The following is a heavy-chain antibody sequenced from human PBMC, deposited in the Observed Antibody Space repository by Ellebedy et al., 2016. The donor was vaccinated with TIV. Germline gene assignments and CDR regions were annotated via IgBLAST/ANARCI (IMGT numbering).Heavy chain of an antibody. CDR1: GYTFTRYA. D-gene: IGHD3-22*01. Sequence: AASVKVSCKASGYTFTRYAIHWVRQAPGQRLEWMGWINAGNGNTKYSQKFQGRVTITRDTSASTAYMELSSLRSEDTAVYYCARLSRVYDSSGYNWFDPWGQGTLVTVSS. CDR2: INAGNGNT. CDR3: ARLSRVYDSSGYNWFDP. J-gene: IGHJ5*02. V-gene: IGHV1-3*01.